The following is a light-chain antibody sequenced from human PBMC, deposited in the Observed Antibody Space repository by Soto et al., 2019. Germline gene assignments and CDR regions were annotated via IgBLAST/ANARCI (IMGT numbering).Light chain of an antibody. CDR3: QQYNSLPLT. CDR2: GAS. V-gene: IGKV3-15*01. CDR1: QSVSSN. J-gene: IGKJ4*01. Sequence: EIVLTQSPATLSVSPGERATLSCRASQSVSSNFAWYQQTPGQAPRLLIYGASTRATGIPVRFSGSGSGTEFTLTITSLQSEDFAVYYCQQYNSLPLTFGGGTKVDNK.